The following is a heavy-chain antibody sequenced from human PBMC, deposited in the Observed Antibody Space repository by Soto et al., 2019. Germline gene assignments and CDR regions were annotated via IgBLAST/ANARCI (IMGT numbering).Heavy chain of an antibody. V-gene: IGHV3-23*01. J-gene: IGHJ6*03. Sequence: EVQLLESGGGLVQPGGSLRLSCAASGFTFSSYAMSWVRQAPGKGLEWVSAISGSGGSTYYADSVKGRFTISRDNSKNTLYLQMNSLRAEDTAVYYCARGGTYYYYYMDVWGKGTTVTVSS. CDR3: ARGGTYYYYYMDV. CDR1: GFTFSSYA. D-gene: IGHD3-3*01. CDR2: ISGSGGST.